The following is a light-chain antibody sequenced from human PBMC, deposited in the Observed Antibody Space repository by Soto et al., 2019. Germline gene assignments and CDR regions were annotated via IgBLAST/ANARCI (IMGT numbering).Light chain of an antibody. CDR3: CSYAGSYTYLA. CDR2: DVS. Sequence: QSALTQPRSVSGSPGQSVTISCTGTASDVGGYNYVSWYQQHPGKAPKLMIYDVSKRPSGVPDRLSGSKSGNTASLTISGLQAEDEADYYCCSYAGSYTYLAFGGGTKLTVL. V-gene: IGLV2-11*01. J-gene: IGLJ2*01. CDR1: ASDVGGYNY.